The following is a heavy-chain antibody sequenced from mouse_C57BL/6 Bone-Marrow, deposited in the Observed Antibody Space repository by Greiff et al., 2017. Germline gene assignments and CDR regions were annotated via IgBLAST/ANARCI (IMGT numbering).Heavy chain of an antibody. CDR3: ARRYYYGSLGYFDV. CDR1: GFTFSDYG. V-gene: IGHV5-17*01. CDR2: ISSGSSTI. D-gene: IGHD1-1*01. Sequence: EVHLVESGGGLVKPGGSLKLSCAASGFTFSDYGMHWVRQAPEKGLEWVAYISSGSSTIYYADTVKGRFTISRDNAKNTLFLQMTSLRSEDTAMYYCARRYYYGSLGYFDVWDTGTTVTVSS. J-gene: IGHJ1*03.